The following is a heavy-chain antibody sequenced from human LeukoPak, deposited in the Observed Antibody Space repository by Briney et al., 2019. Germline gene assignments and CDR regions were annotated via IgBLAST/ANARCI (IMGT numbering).Heavy chain of an antibody. CDR1: GGSISYHY. J-gene: IGHJ6*03. Sequence: SETLSLTCTVSGGSISYHYWSWIRQPPGKELEWLGYIYNSGTTRYNPSLMSRVSMTVDTSRSQFSLNLKSVTAADTAVYYCARDSRYSDNSGFYYSHYYMDVWGKGTTVTVSS. CDR2: IYNSGTT. D-gene: IGHD3-22*01. CDR3: ARDSRYSDNSGFYYSHYYMDV. V-gene: IGHV4-59*11.